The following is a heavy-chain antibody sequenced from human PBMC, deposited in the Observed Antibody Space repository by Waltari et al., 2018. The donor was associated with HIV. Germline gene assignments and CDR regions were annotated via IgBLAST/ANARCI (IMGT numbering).Heavy chain of an antibody. Sequence: QVQLVEYGGGVVDTGSYLSVSCAARGHPFGPHLVHWVLQAPGKGLEWVAIISYGGRNKYYADSVKGRFTISRDNSKNTVYLQMNSLRGEDTAVYYCARDGHFYDSRPLDYWGQGTLVTVSS. V-gene: IGHV3-30*01. J-gene: IGHJ4*02. CDR1: GHPFGPHL. D-gene: IGHD3-22*01. CDR2: ISYGGRNK. CDR3: ARDGHFYDSRPLDY.